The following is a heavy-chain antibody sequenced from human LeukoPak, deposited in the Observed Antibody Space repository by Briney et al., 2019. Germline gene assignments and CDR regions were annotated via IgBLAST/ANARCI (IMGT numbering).Heavy chain of an antibody. CDR3: ARGYIVVVPAAALYYYGMDV. CDR2: IIPIFGTA. D-gene: IGHD2-2*01. CDR1: GGTFSSYA. V-gene: IGHV1-69*13. J-gene: IGHJ6*02. Sequence: SVKVSCKASGGTFSSYAISWVRQAPGQGLEWMGGIIPIFGTANYAQKFQGRVTITADESTSTAYMELSSLRSEDTAVYYCARGYIVVVPAAALYYYGMDVWGQGTTVTVSS.